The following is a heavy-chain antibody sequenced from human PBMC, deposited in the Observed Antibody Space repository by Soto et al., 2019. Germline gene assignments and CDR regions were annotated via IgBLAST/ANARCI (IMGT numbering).Heavy chain of an antibody. CDR3: AKDLLPNTVTTCGS. V-gene: IGHV3-30*18. J-gene: IGHJ5*02. CDR1: GFTFDSHG. D-gene: IGHD4-17*01. Sequence: QVQLVESGGGAVQPGRSLRLSCAASGFTFDSHGMHWVRQAQGKGLEWVEGISSDGNKQYYADSVKGRFTIARDNFNNTLHLQMSSLRAEDTAVYYCAKDLLPNTVTTCGSWGQGTVVTVSS. CDR2: ISSDGNKQ.